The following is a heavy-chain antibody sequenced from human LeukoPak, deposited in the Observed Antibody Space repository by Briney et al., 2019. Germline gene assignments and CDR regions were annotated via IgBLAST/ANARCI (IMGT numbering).Heavy chain of an antibody. D-gene: IGHD2-15*01. CDR1: GFTVSSNY. CDR3: ARDQDKICDP. J-gene: IGHJ5*02. V-gene: IGHV3-53*01. CDR2: IYSDGNT. Sequence: GGSLRLSCAASGFTVSSNYMSWVRQAPGKGLERVSVIYSDGNTYYADSVKGRFTISRDNSKNTLYLQMNSLRAEDTAVYYCARDQDKICDPWGQGTLVTVSS.